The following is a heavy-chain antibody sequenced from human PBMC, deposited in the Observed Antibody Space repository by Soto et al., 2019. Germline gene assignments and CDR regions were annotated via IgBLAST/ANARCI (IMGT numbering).Heavy chain of an antibody. CDR1: GGSISGSY. V-gene: IGHV4-59*01. CDR3: ARDDPTSRSWFDP. CDR2: VYYTGST. Sequence: SETLSLTCSVSGGSISGSYWSWIRQSPGKGLEWLGYVYYTGSTNYSPSLRSRVSISVDTSKNEFSLRLSSVTAADTAVYFCARDDPTSRSWFDPWGQGTLVTVSS. J-gene: IGHJ5*02.